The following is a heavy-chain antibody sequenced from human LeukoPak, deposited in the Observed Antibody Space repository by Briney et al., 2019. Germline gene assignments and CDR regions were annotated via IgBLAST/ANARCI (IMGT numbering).Heavy chain of an antibody. Sequence: PSETLSLTCTVSGGSISSYYWSSIRQPPGKGLKWIGYIYYSGSTNYNPSLKSRVTISVDTSKNQFSLKLSSVTAADTAVYYCARAFGPYCGGDCPGRWFDPWGQGTLVTVSS. D-gene: IGHD2-21*02. J-gene: IGHJ5*02. CDR2: IYYSGST. CDR1: GGSISSYY. CDR3: ARAFGPYCGGDCPGRWFDP. V-gene: IGHV4-59*01.